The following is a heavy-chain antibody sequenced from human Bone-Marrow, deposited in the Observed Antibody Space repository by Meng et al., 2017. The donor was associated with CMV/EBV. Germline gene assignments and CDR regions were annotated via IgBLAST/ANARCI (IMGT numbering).Heavy chain of an antibody. CDR3: ARQQTNSIAAAFPSLYYYYYGMDV. CDR2: ISSSSSYI. CDR1: GFTFSSYW. Sequence: GESLKISCAASGFTFSSYWMSWVRQAPGKGLEWVSSISSSSSYIYYADSVKGRFTISRDNAKNSLYLQMNSLRAEDTAVYYCARQQTNSIAAAFPSLYYYYYGMDVWGQGTTVTVSS. J-gene: IGHJ6*02. V-gene: IGHV3-21*01. D-gene: IGHD6-13*01.